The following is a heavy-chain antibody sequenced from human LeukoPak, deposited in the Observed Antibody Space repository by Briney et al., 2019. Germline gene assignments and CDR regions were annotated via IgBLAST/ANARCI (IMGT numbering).Heavy chain of an antibody. CDR1: GYTFTSYA. V-gene: IGHV7-4-1*02. D-gene: IGHD6-19*01. Sequence: GASVKVSCKASGYTFTSYAMNWVRQAPGQGLEWMGWINTNTGNPTYAQGFTGRFVFSLDTSVSTAYLQISSLKAEDTAVYYCAREGVAVAGPYNWFDPWGQGTLVTVSS. CDR2: INTNTGNP. CDR3: AREGVAVAGPYNWFDP. J-gene: IGHJ5*02.